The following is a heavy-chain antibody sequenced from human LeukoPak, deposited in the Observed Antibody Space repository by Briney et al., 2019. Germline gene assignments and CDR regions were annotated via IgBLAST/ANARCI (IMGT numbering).Heavy chain of an antibody. V-gene: IGHV3-9*01. J-gene: IGHJ3*02. CDR2: ISWNSGSI. CDR1: GFTFDDYA. CDR3: AKSDGTDAFDI. Sequence: GGSLRLSCAASGFTFDDYAMHWVRQAPGKGLEWVSGISWNSGSIGYADSVKGRFTISRDNAKNSLYLQMNSLRAEDTALYYCAKSDGTDAFDIWGQGTMVTVSS. D-gene: IGHD1-14*01.